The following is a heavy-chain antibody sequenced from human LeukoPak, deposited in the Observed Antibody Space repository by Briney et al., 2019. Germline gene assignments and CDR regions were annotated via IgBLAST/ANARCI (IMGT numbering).Heavy chain of an antibody. CDR3: ARAAIGSNSEFDY. D-gene: IGHD4-23*01. J-gene: IGHJ4*02. CDR2: IYYSGST. V-gene: IGHV4-59*02. Sequence: SETLSLACTVSGGSVNNYYWSWIRQPPGKGLEWIGYIYYSGSTDYNPSLKSRVTISIDASKNQFSLRLRSVTAADTAVYYCARAAIGSNSEFDYWGQGTLVTVSS. CDR1: GGSVNNYY.